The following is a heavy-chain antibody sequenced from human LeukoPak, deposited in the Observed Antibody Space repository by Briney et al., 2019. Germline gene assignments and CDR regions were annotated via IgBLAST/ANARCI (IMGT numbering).Heavy chain of an antibody. Sequence: SLRLSWAAAGFTFDGYAMHGVRHGAGKGLEWVGGVSWNSGSINYAESVKGRFTISSDNAKNSLYLQMNSLRPEDTAFYYCAKGTGRYWTFFDNWGRGTLVTVSS. CDR1: GFTFDGYA. CDR3: AKGTGRYWTFFDN. J-gene: IGHJ4*02. D-gene: IGHD1-26*01. CDR2: VSWNSGSI. V-gene: IGHV3-9*01.